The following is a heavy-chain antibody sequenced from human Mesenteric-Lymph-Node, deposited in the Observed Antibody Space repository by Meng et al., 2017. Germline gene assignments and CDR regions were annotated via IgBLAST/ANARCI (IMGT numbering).Heavy chain of an antibody. CDR2: ISGSGGST. CDR1: GFTFSSYA. D-gene: IGHD6-13*01. J-gene: IGHJ3*02. CDR3: ASAASSSWQIDAFDI. V-gene: IGHV3-23*01. Sequence: GESLKISCAASGFTFSSYAMSWVRQAPGKGLEWVSAISGSGGSTYYADSVKGRFTISRDNSKNTLYLQMGSLRAEDMAVYYCASAASSSWQIDAFDIWGQGTMVTVSS.